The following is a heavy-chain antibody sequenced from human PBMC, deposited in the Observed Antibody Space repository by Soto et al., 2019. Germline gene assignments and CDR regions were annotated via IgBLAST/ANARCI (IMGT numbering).Heavy chain of an antibody. D-gene: IGHD3-16*02. V-gene: IGHV1-18*01. J-gene: IGHJ4*02. CDR1: GYTFTSYG. CDR3: ARDGLGYDYVWGSYRAFDY. Sequence: ASVKVSCKASGYTFTSYGISWVRQAPGQGLEWMGWISAYNGNTNYAQKLQGRVTMTTDTSTSTAYMELRSLRSDDTAVYYCARDGLGYDYVWGSYRAFDYWGQGTLVTVSS. CDR2: ISAYNGNT.